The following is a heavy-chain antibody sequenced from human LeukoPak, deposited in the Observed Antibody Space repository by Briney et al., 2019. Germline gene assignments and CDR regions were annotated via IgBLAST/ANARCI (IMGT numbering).Heavy chain of an antibody. D-gene: IGHD1-7*01. Sequence: PGGSLRLSCAASGFTFSSYWMSWVRQAPGKGLEWVANIKQDGSEKYYVDSVKGRFTISRDNAKNSLYLQMNSLRAEDTAVYYCARELGEELLIFYYYYMDVWGKGTTVTVSS. J-gene: IGHJ6*03. CDR1: GFTFSSYW. CDR3: ARELGEELLIFYYYYMDV. CDR2: IKQDGSEK. V-gene: IGHV3-7*01.